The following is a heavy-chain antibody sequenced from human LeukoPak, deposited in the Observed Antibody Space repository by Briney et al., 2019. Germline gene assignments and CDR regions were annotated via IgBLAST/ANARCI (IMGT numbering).Heavy chain of an antibody. D-gene: IGHD6-19*01. CDR3: AKAQGFGLAVTGFDY. CDR2: ISWNSGTI. J-gene: IGHJ4*02. Sequence: GGSLRLSCTASGFTFGDDGMSWFRQAPGKGLEWVSGISWNSGTIGYADSVKGRFTISRDNAKNSLYLQMNSLRTEDTALYYCAKAQGFGLAVTGFDYWGQGTLVTVSS. V-gene: IGHV3-9*01. CDR1: GFTFGDDG.